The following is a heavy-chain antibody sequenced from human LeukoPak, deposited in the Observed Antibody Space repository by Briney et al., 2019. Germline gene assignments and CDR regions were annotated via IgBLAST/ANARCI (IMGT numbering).Heavy chain of an antibody. CDR2: IKQDGSEK. CDR1: GFTFSSYW. V-gene: IGHV3-7*01. D-gene: IGHD6-6*01. CDR3: ARDLGAMAARLDY. Sequence: GGSLRLSCAASGFTFSSYWMSWVRQAPGKGLEWVANIKQDGSEKYYVDSVKGRFTISRDNAKNSLYLQMNSLRAEDTAVYYCARDLGAMAARLDYWGQGTLVTVSS. J-gene: IGHJ4*02.